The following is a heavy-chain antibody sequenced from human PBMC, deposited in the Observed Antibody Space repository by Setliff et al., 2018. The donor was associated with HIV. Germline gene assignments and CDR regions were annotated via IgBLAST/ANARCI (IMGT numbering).Heavy chain of an antibody. CDR2: ITYSGSA. CDR1: GESISGSSYS. V-gene: IGHV4-39*02. J-gene: IGHJ3*02. CDR3: ARGLGGGFSLDAFDI. Sequence: PSETLSLTCTVSGESISGSSYSWGWIRQPPGKGPEWIGSITYSGSARYNPSLKSRVAISVDMSKNHFSLKLSSVTAADTAIYYCARGLGGGFSLDAFDIWGRGTMVTVSS. D-gene: IGHD2-15*01.